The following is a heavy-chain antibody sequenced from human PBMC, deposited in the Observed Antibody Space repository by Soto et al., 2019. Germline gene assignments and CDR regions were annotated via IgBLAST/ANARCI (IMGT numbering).Heavy chain of an antibody. CDR2: ISSSGSSI. CDR3: ARVRNYYDSPYFDY. D-gene: IGHD3-22*01. Sequence: QVQLVESGGGLVKPGGSLRLSCAASGFTFSDYYMSWIRQAPGKGLEWVSYISSSGSSIYYADSVKGRFTISRDSARNSLYLHMNSLRAEDTAVYYCARVRNYYDSPYFDYWGQGALVTVSS. J-gene: IGHJ4*02. CDR1: GFTFSDYY. V-gene: IGHV3-11*01.